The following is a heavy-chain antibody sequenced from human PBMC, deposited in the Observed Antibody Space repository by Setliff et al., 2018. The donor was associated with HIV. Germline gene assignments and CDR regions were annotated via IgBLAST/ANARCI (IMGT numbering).Heavy chain of an antibody. J-gene: IGHJ6*03. CDR1: GYKFSSYW. D-gene: IGHD2-15*01. Sequence: GESLKISCKGSGYKFSSYWIGWVRQMPGKGLEWMGIIYPGDSDTRYSPSFQGQVTISADKPTNTAYLQWTGLKASDTAMYYCARLPNAATYQSYYMDVWGEGTTVTVSS. V-gene: IGHV5-51*01. CDR3: ARLPNAATYQSYYMDV. CDR2: IYPGDSDT.